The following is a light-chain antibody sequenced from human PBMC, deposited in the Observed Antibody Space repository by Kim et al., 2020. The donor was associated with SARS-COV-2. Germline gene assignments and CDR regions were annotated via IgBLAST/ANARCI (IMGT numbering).Light chain of an antibody. CDR3: SSYAGSNNLV. CDR2: EVS. CDR1: GSCVGGYYY. J-gene: IGLJ2*01. Sequence: GQSVTISCTGTGSCVGGYYYVSWYHRHPVKAPKLRIYEVSKRPSGVPDRFSGSKSGNTASLTVCGLQAEDEADYYCSSYAGSNNLVFGGGTQLTVL. V-gene: IGLV2-8*01.